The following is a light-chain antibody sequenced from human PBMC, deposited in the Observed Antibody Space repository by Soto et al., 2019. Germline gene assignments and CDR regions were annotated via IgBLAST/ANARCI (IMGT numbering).Light chain of an antibody. Sequence: AIQMTQSPSSLSASVGDRVTITCRASQDIKNALGWYQQEPGKAPKLLIYAASSLQSGVPSRFTGSRSVTDFTLTISSLQPEDSATYYCLQDYDYPYTFGQGTKLEIK. CDR3: LQDYDYPYT. J-gene: IGKJ2*01. CDR1: QDIKNA. CDR2: AAS. V-gene: IGKV1-6*01.